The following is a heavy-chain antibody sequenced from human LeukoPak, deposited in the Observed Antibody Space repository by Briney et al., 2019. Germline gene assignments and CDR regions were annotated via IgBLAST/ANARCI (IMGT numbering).Heavy chain of an antibody. V-gene: IGHV1-69*13. D-gene: IGHD1-1*01. CDR1: GGTFSSYA. CDR3: ARGYWNDYFDY. J-gene: IGHJ4*02. Sequence: SVKVSCKASGGTFSSYAISWVRQAPGQGLEWMGGIIPISGTANYAQKFQGRVTITADESTSTAYTELSSLRSEDTAVYYCARGYWNDYFDYWGQGTLVTVSS. CDR2: IIPISGTA.